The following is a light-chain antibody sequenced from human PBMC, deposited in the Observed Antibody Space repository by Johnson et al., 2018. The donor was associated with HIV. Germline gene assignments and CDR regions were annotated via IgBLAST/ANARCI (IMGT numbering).Light chain of an antibody. CDR3: GTWDSSLSALYV. CDR1: NSNIGNNY. V-gene: IGLV1-51*02. J-gene: IGLJ1*01. CDR2: ENN. Sequence: QSVLTQPPSVSAAPGQKVTISCSGSNSNIGNNYVSWYQQLPGTAPKLLIYENNKRPSGIPDRFSGSKSGTSATLSITGLQTGDEADYYCGTWDSSLSALYVFGTGTKVTVL.